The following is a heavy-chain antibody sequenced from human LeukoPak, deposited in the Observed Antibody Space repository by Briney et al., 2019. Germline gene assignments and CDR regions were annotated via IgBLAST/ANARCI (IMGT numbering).Heavy chain of an antibody. V-gene: IGHV1-69*05. J-gene: IGHJ4*02. D-gene: IGHD2-2*01. CDR2: IIPIFGTA. CDR1: GGTFSSYA. Sequence: SVKVSCKASGGTFSSYAISWVRQAPGQALEWMLGIIPIFGTANYAQKFQGRVTITTDESTSTANMELRSLTSEDTAVYYCANKSGRYCSSNSCPFDYWGQGTLVSV. CDR3: ANKSGRYCSSNSCPFDY.